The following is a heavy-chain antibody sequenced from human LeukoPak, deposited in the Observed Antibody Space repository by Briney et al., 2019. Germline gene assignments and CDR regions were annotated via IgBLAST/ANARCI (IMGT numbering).Heavy chain of an antibody. CDR2: ISGSGGST. CDR3: ATGRRGGHYYHYYYMDV. V-gene: IGHV3-23*01. CDR1: GFTFSSYG. D-gene: IGHD3-10*01. Sequence: QSGGSLRLSCAASGFTFSSYGMSWVRQAPGKGLEWVSAISGSGGSTYYADSVKGRFTISRDNSKDTLYLQMNSLRAEDTAVYYCATGRRGGHYYHYYYMDVWGKGTTVTVSS. J-gene: IGHJ6*03.